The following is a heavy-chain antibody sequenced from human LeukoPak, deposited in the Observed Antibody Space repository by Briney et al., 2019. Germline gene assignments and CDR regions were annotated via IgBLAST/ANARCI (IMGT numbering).Heavy chain of an antibody. J-gene: IGHJ5*02. CDR2: INHSGST. V-gene: IGHV4-34*01. CDR1: GGSFSGYY. D-gene: IGHD2-2*01. Sequence: PSETLSLTCAVYGGSFSGYYWSWIRQPPGKGLDWIGEINHSGSTNYNPSLKSRVTISVDTSKNQFSLKLSSVTAADTPVYYCASNMRRYCSSTSCPPSDPWGQGTLVTVSS. CDR3: ASNMRRYCSSTSCPPSDP.